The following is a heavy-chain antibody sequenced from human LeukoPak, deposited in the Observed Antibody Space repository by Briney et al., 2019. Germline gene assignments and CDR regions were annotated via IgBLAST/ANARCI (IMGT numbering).Heavy chain of an antibody. V-gene: IGHV3-23*01. Sequence: ETLSLTCTVSGGSISSYYWSWVRQAPGKGLEWVSAISGSGGSTYYADSVKGRFTISRDNSKNTLYLQMNSLRAEDTAVYYCAKDSGLYGATAMANFDYWGQGTLVTVSS. CDR2: ISGSGGST. CDR1: GGSISSYY. D-gene: IGHD5-18*01. CDR3: AKDSGLYGATAMANFDY. J-gene: IGHJ4*02.